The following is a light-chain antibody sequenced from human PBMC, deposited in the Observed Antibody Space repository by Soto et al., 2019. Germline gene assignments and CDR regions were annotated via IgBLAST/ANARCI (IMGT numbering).Light chain of an antibody. V-gene: IGKV3-15*01. J-gene: IGKJ1*01. CDR3: QQYDKLPGT. CDR1: QSVSRD. Sequence: EVVMTQSPATLSVSPGERATLSCRASQSVSRDLAWYQQKPGQAPRLLIYASCTRASGIPVRFSGSGSGTEFSLTISGLQSEDFAVYYCQQYDKLPGTFGQGTKVDIK. CDR2: ASC.